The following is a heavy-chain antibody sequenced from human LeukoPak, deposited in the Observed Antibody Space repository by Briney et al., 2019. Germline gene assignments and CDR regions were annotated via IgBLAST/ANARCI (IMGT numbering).Heavy chain of an antibody. CDR3: ARDPWGPRGY. V-gene: IGHV3-21*06. CDR2: IYTSRDNI. CDR1: GFTFSTYS. J-gene: IGHJ4*02. Sequence: PGGSLRLSCAASGFTFSTYSMNWVRQAPGKGLEWVSSIYTSRDNIYYADSLKGRFTISRDNAKNALYLQINSLRVEDTAVYYCARDPWGPRGYWGQGTLVTVSS. D-gene: IGHD7-27*01.